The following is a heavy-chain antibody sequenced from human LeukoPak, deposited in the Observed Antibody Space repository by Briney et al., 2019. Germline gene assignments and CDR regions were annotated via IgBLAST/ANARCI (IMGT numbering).Heavy chain of an antibody. CDR3: ARGVRVTGYSSSWYDPADYYYYYYMDV. V-gene: IGHV3-21*01. Sequence: GGSLRLSCAASGFTFSSYSMNWVRQAPGKGLEWVSSISSSSSYIYYADSVKGRFTISRDNAKNSLYLQMNSLRAEDTAVYYCARGVRVTGYSSSWYDPADYYYYYYMDVWGKGTTVTISS. J-gene: IGHJ6*03. CDR1: GFTFSSYS. D-gene: IGHD6-13*01. CDR2: ISSSSSYI.